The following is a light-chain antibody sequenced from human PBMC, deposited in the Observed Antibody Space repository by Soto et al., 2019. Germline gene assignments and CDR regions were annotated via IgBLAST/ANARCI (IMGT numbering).Light chain of an antibody. CDR3: QQRSNWPLT. CDR2: DAS. J-gene: IGKJ4*01. V-gene: IGKV3-11*01. CDR1: QSVSSY. Sequence: EIVLTQSPATLSLSPGERATLSCRASQSVSSYLAWYQQKPGQAPRLLIYDASNRATGIPARFSGSGSGTDFTLTISSLEPEDFAVYYCQQRSNWPLTXGGGTKV.